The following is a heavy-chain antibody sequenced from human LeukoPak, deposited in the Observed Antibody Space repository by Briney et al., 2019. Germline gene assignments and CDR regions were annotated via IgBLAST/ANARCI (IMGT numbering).Heavy chain of an antibody. Sequence: SVKVSCKASGFTFTSSAMQWVRQARGQSLEWIGWIVVGSGNTNYAQKFQERVTITRDMSTSTAYMELSSLRSEDTAVYYCAADLNGVDTAMVHYYYYGMDVWGQGTTVTVSS. J-gene: IGHJ6*02. CDR2: IVVGSGNT. CDR3: AADLNGVDTAMVHYYYYGMDV. CDR1: GFTFTSSA. D-gene: IGHD5-18*01. V-gene: IGHV1-58*02.